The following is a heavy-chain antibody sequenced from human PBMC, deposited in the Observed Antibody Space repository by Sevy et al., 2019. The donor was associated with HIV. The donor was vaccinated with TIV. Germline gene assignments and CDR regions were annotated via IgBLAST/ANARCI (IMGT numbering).Heavy chain of an antibody. CDR3: ASSGLLWFGELLTR. J-gene: IGHJ4*02. V-gene: IGHV3-66*01. CDR1: GFTVSSNY. CDR2: IYSGGST. Sequence: GGSLRLSCAASGFTVSSNYMSWVRQAPGKGLEWVSVIYSGGSTYYADSVKGRFTISRDNSKNTLYLQMNSLGAEDTAVYYCASSGLLWFGELLTRWGQGTLVTVSS. D-gene: IGHD3-10*01.